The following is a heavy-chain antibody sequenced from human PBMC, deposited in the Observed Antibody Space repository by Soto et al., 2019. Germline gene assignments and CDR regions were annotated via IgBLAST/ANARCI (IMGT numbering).Heavy chain of an antibody. CDR1: GFTFSSYA. CDR2: ISGSGGST. CDR3: AKSPRVVGAKGRWV. D-gene: IGHD1-26*01. J-gene: IGHJ4*02. V-gene: IGHV3-23*01. Sequence: GGSLRLSCAASGFTFSSYAMSWVRQAPGKGLEWVSAISGSGGSTYYADSVKGRFTISRDNSKNTLYLQMNSLRAEDTAVYYCAKSPRVVGAKGRWVWGQGTLVTVSS.